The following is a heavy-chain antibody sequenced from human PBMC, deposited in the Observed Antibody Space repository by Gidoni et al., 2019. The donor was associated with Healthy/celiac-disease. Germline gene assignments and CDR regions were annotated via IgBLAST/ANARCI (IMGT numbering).Heavy chain of an antibody. V-gene: IGHV3-30-3*01. D-gene: IGHD6-13*01. J-gene: IGHJ6*02. CDR3: AKGWYYYYYGMDV. CDR1: GFTFSSYA. CDR2: ISYDGSNK. Sequence: QVQLVESGGGVVQPGRSLRLSCAASGFTFSSYAMHWVRQAPGKGLEWVAVISYDGSNKYYADSVKGRFTISRDNSKNTLYLQMNSLRAEDTAVYYCAKGWYYYYYGMDVWGQGTTVTVSS.